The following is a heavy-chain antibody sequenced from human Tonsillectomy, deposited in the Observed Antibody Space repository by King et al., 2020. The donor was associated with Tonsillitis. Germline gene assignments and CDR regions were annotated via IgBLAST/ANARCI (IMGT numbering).Heavy chain of an antibody. CDR3: AKVQGQGIMGYFDY. D-gene: IGHD3-16*01. J-gene: IGHJ4*02. CDR1: GFTFSSYG. V-gene: IGHV3-30*02. Sequence: VQLVQSGGGVVQPGGSLRLSCAASGFTFSSYGMHWVRQAPGKGLEWVAFIRYDGSNKYYADSVKGRFTISRDNSKNTLYLQMNSLRAEDTAVYYCAKVQGQGIMGYFDYWGQGTLVTVSS. CDR2: IRYDGSNK.